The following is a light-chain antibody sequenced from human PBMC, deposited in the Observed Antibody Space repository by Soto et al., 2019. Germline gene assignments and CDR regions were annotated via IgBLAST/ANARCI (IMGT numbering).Light chain of an antibody. CDR2: GNG. Sequence: QSVLTQPPAVSGAPGQRVTISCTGRRSNIGAGYDVHWYQQLPGTAPKLLIYGNGNRPSGDPDRFSGSKSGTSASLAITGLQAEDEADYYCQSYDSSLSGSEVFGTGTKLTVL. CDR1: RSNIGAGYD. CDR3: QSYDSSLSGSEV. V-gene: IGLV1-40*01. J-gene: IGLJ1*01.